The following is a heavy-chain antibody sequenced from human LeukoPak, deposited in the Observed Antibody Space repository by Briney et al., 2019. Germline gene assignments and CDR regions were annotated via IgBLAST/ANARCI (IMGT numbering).Heavy chain of an antibody. CDR3: ARESGGDLGEAFDI. D-gene: IGHD1-26*01. CDR1: GFTFDDYA. J-gene: IGHJ3*02. CDR2: ISWNSGSI. V-gene: IGHV3-9*01. Sequence: GGSLRLSCAASGFTFDDYAMHWVRQAPGKGLEWVSGISWNSGSIGYADSVKGRFTISRDNAKNSLYLQLNSLRVEDTAVYYCARESGGDLGEAFDIWGQGTMVTVS.